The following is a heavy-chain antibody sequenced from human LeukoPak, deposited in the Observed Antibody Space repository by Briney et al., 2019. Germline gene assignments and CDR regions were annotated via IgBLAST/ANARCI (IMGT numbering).Heavy chain of an antibody. CDR3: ASPFPGDY. CDR2: INHSGST. Sequence: SETLSLTCAVYGGSFSGYYWSWIRQPPGKGLEWIGEINHSGSTNYNPSLKSRVTISVDTSKNQFSLKLSSVTAADTAVYYCASPFPGDYWGQGTLVIVS. J-gene: IGHJ4*02. V-gene: IGHV4-34*01. CDR1: GGSFSGYY. D-gene: IGHD3-3*02.